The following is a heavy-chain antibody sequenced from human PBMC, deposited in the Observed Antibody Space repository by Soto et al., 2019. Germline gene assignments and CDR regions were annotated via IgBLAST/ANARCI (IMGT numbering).Heavy chain of an antibody. CDR1: GGYFSANY. D-gene: IGHD3-3*01. CDR2: INHSGST. CDR3: ATGGLFSS. J-gene: IGHJ5*02. Sequence: QVQLRQWGAGLLKPSETLSLTCGISGGYFSANYWSWIRQSPGKGLEWLGEINHSGSTEYNPSLKSRVTISADSSKNQFSLTLTSVTAADTAVFYCATGGLFSSWGQGTLVTVSS. V-gene: IGHV4-34*01.